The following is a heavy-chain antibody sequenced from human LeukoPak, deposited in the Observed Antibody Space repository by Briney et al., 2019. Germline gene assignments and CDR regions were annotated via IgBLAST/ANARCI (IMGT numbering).Heavy chain of an antibody. J-gene: IGHJ4*02. CDR1: GGSISSYY. D-gene: IGHD7-27*01. CDR2: IYYSGST. CDR3: ASRKLGNDY. V-gene: IGHV4-59*01. Sequence: SETLSLTCTVSGGSISSYYWSWIRQPPGKGLEWIGYIYYSGSTSYNPSLKSRVTTSADTSKNEFSLKLNSVTAADTAVYYCASRKLGNDYWGQGTLVTVSS.